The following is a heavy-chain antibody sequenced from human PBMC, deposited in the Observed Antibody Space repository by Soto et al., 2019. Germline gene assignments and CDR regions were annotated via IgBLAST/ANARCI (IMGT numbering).Heavy chain of an antibody. V-gene: IGHV4-39*01. J-gene: IGHJ4*02. D-gene: IGHD3-10*01. Sequence: QLQLQESGPGLVKPSETLSLTCTVSGGSIISSTYDWAWIRQPPGKGLEWIGSFYYSGSTCYNPPHERLFTMSVDTSRNQFCLRLSCLTAADPAVFYCARHRESSVWFGELFEGGNYWGQGALVAVTS. CDR1: GGSIISSTYD. CDR3: ARHRESSVWFGELFEGGNY. CDR2: FYYSGST.